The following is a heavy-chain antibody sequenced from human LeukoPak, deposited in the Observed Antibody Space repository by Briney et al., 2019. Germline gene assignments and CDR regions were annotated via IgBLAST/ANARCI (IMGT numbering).Heavy chain of an antibody. V-gene: IGHV3-30*18. J-gene: IGHJ4*02. CDR1: GFTSSSYG. Sequence: GGSLRLSCAASGFTSSSYGMHWVRQAPGKGLEWVAVISYDGSNKYYADSVKGRFTISRDNSKNTLYLQMNSLRAEDTAVYYCAKAREPYSSSWYYFDYWGQETLVTVSS. CDR3: AKAREPYSSSWYYFDY. CDR2: ISYDGSNK. D-gene: IGHD6-13*01.